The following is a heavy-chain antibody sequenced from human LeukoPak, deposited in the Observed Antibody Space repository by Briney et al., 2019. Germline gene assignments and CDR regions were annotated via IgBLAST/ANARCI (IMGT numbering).Heavy chain of an antibody. Sequence: PGGSLRLSCAASGFTFDDYVMQWVRQAPGKGLEWVSSISSSGSYIYYADSLKGRFTISRDNAKNSLFLQMNSLRVEDTAVYYCARGNGKYYEEDYWGQGTLVTVSS. J-gene: IGHJ4*02. CDR3: ARGNGKYYEEDY. CDR1: GFTFDDYV. CDR2: ISSSGSYI. V-gene: IGHV3-21*01. D-gene: IGHD2/OR15-2a*01.